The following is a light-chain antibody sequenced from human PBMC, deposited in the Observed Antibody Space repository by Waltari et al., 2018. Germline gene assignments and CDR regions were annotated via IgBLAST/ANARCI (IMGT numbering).Light chain of an antibody. CDR2: DAT. Sequence: DIQMTQSPSSLSAPLGDRVTITCQASKDITFRLNWYQQRPGKAPKLLIYDATNLERGVPSRFSGSGSGTDFSLTIANVLPEDIATYYCLQYDHFPMAFGQGTRLDNK. CDR3: LQYDHFPMA. CDR1: KDITFR. V-gene: IGKV1-33*01. J-gene: IGKJ5*01.